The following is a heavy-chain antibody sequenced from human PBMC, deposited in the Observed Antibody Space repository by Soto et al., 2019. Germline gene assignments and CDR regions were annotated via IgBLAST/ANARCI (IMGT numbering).Heavy chain of an antibody. J-gene: IGHJ4*02. CDR1: GGSISSGGYS. D-gene: IGHD2-15*01. CDR2: IYHSGST. Sequence: SETMSLTCAVSGGSISSGGYSWSWIRQPPGKGLEWIGYIYHSGSTYYNPSLKSRVTISVDRSKNQFSLKLSSVTAADTAVYYCARGQVVAAQHWGQGTPVTVSS. CDR3: ARGQVVAAQH. V-gene: IGHV4-30-2*01.